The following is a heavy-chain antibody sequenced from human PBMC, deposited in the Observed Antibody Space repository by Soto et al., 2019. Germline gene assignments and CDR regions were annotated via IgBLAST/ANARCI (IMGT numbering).Heavy chain of an antibody. CDR3: TRDEGGSYDSWFHP. Sequence: EVQVVESGGGLVKPGGSLTLSCNFTFSLYSMNWVRQAPGKGLGWVASISSGAAYIKYADSVQGRFTISSDNAKSSVSLQMSSLRVEDTAVYFCTRDEGGSYDSWFHPWGQGTQVTVSA. V-gene: IGHV3-21*01. D-gene: IGHD1-26*01. CDR2: ISSGAAYI. J-gene: IGHJ5*02. CDR1: TFSLYS.